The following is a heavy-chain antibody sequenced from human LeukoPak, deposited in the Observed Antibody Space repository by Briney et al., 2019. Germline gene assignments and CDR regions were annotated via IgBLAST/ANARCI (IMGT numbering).Heavy chain of an antibody. CDR1: AGSFSGYH. CDR2: INHSGST. V-gene: IGHV4-34*01. D-gene: IGHD3-9*01. J-gene: IGHJ4*02. CDR3: ERALYTGDILTGYYPTPFFDY. Sequence: SETLSLNCAVYAGSFSGYHWSWIRQPPGKGLEGIGEINHSGSTNYNPFLKSRVTLSVDASKNQSSLKLSSVTAADTAVYYCERALYTGDILTGYYPTPFFDYWGQGTLVTVSS.